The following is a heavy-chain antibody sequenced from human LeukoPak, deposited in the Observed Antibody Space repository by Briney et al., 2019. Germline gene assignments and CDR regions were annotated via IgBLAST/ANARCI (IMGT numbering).Heavy chain of an antibody. D-gene: IGHD2-2*01. V-gene: IGHV1-69*06. Sequence: SVKVSCKASGGTFSSYAISWVRQAPGQGLEWMGGIIPIFGTANYAQKFQGRVTITADKSTSTAYMELSSPRSEDTAVYYCARGGEDCSSTSCYSNYFDYWGQGTLVTVSS. CDR1: GGTFSSYA. CDR3: ARGGEDCSSTSCYSNYFDY. J-gene: IGHJ4*02. CDR2: IIPIFGTA.